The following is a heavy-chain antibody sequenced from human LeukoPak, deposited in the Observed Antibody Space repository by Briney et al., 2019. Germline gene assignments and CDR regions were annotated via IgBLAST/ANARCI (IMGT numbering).Heavy chain of an antibody. CDR3: AMPWGGNSIIS. D-gene: IGHD4-23*01. CDR2: INPNSGDT. Sequence: ASVKVSCKASGYTFTGYHMHWVRQAPGQGLEWMGRINPNSGDTNNAQKFQGRVTITRDTSASTAYMELSSLRSEDTAVYYCAMPWGGNSIISWGQGTLVTVSS. J-gene: IGHJ4*02. V-gene: IGHV1-2*06. CDR1: GYTFTGYH.